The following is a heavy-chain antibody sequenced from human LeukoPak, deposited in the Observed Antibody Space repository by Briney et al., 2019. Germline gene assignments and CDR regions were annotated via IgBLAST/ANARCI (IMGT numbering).Heavy chain of an antibody. CDR1: GFTFSSYA. V-gene: IGHV3-74*01. J-gene: IGHJ4*02. D-gene: IGHD3-16*01. CDR3: AAAGRGSLDY. CDR2: ISSDGSST. Sequence: PGGSLRLSCAASGFTFSSYAMHWVRQAPGKGLEWVSRISSDGSSTNYADSVKGRFAISRDAAKNTLFLQINSLRAEDTAVYFCAAAGRGSLDYWGQGTLVTVSS.